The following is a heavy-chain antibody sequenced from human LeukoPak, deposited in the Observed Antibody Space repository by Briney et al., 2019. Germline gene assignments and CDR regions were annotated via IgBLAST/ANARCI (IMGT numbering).Heavy chain of an antibody. CDR2: ISSSSSYI. J-gene: IGHJ4*02. CDR3: ARDPAEYDFWSGYHDY. D-gene: IGHD3/OR15-3a*01. Sequence: GGSLRLSCAASGLTFSSYSMNWVRQAPGKGLEWVSSISSSSSYIYYADSVKGRFTISRDNAKNSLYLQMNSLRAEDTAVYYCARDPAEYDFWSGYHDYWGQGTLVTVSS. CDR1: GLTFSSYS. V-gene: IGHV3-21*01.